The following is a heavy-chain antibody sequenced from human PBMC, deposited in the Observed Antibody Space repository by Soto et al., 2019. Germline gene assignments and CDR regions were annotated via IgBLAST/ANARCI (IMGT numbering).Heavy chain of an antibody. CDR2: VSPKTGET. CDR3: ARRTMWKQLVQDYGMDV. V-gene: IGHV1-2*02. Sequence: ASVKVSCKASGYPFTGYYVHWVRQAPGQGPEWMGWVSPKTGETHYVQKFQGRVTMTTDTSTTTAYMDLTRLRSDDTAVYYCARRTMWKQLVQDYGMDVWGHGTTVTVSS. J-gene: IGHJ6*02. CDR1: GYPFTGYY. D-gene: IGHD6-13*01.